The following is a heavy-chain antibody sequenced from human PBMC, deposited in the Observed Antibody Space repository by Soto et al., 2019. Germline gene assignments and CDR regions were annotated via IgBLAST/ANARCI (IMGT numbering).Heavy chain of an antibody. CDR3: ARELTAAAGTDY. V-gene: IGHV1-3*01. D-gene: IGHD6-13*01. J-gene: IGHJ4*02. Sequence: KFQGRVTITRDTSASTAYMELSSLRSEDTAVYYCARELTAAAGTDYWGQGTLVTVSS.